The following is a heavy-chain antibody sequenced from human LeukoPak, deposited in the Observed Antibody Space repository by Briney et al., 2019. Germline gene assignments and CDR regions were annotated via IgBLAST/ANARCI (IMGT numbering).Heavy chain of an antibody. CDR1: GFIFRSYA. J-gene: IGHJ4*02. V-gene: IGHV3-21*01. D-gene: IGHD6-19*01. CDR3: ARGSSGWTQVYFDY. CDR2: ITGTGYDT. Sequence: GGSLRLSCAASGFIFRSYAMAWVRQAPGKGLEWVSAITGTGYDTFYADSVKGRFTISRDNAKNSLYLQMNSLRAEDTAVYYCARGSSGWTQVYFDYWGQGTLVTVSS.